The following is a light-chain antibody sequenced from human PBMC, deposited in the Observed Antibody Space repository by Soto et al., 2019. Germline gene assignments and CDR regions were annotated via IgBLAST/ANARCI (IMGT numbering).Light chain of an antibody. Sequence: DIQMTQSPSSLSASVGDRVTITCRASQSINIYLNWYQQKPGRAPKLVINAASRLQSGVPSRFSGSGSRTDFPLSISPLQPEDLASYCCQQSYSTPHTFGQGTNLEIK. CDR3: QQSYSTPHT. CDR2: AAS. V-gene: IGKV1-39*01. CDR1: QSINIY. J-gene: IGKJ2*01.